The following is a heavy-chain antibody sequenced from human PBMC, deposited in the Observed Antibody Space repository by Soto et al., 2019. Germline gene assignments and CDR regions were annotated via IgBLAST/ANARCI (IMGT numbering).Heavy chain of an antibody. Sequence: QVQLLQSGAEVKKPGASVKVSCKDSGDTFTANDIHWLRQAPGQGFEWMGWINPKSGGTKYPQKFQGRVTMTRDTSLSTVYMTLTRLTSDDTAVYYCARDLAKGGGSAGFDYWGQGTLVTVSS. CDR2: INPKSGGT. D-gene: IGHD1-26*01. J-gene: IGHJ4*02. CDR3: ARDLAKGGGSAGFDY. CDR1: GDTFTAND. V-gene: IGHV1-2*02.